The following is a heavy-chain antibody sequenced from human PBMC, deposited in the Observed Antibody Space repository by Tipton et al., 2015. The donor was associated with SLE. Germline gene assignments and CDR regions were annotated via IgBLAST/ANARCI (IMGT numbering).Heavy chain of an antibody. D-gene: IGHD1-14*01. Sequence: VQLVQSGAEVKKPGESLRISCKGSGYSFTSYWISWVRQMPGKGLEWMGRIDPSDSYTNYSPSFQGHVTISTDKSINTAYLQWSGLKASDTAMYYCARLLSGNWYFDLWGRGTLVTVSS. V-gene: IGHV5-10-1*01. CDR2: IDPSDSYT. J-gene: IGHJ2*01. CDR3: ARLLSGNWYFDL. CDR1: GYSFTSYW.